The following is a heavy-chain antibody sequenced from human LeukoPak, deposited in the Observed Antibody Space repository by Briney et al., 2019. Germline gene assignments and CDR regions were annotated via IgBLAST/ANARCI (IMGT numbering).Heavy chain of an antibody. CDR1: GGSISSSSYY. V-gene: IGHV4-39*07. CDR3: ARDRGGYCGGDCYSPLFDP. CDR2: IYYSGST. J-gene: IGHJ5*02. D-gene: IGHD2-21*02. Sequence: SETPSLTCTVSGGSISSSSYYWGWIRQPPGKGLEWIGSIYYSGSTNYNPSLKSRVTISVDTSKNQFSLKLSSVTAADTAVYYCARDRGGYCGGDCYSPLFDPWGQGTLVTVSS.